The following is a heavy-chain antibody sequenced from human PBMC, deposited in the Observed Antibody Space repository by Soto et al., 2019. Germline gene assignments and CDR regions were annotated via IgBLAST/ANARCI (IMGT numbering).Heavy chain of an antibody. CDR2: TGLGGNTI. J-gene: IGHJ5*02. CDR3: ARDSFPYYRNSTGYGEAFGP. D-gene: IGHD3-22*01. V-gene: IGHV3-11*01. CDR1: GFIFSDFY. Sequence: TGGSLRLSCAASGFIFSDFYISCIRQAPGKGLEWLSYTGLGGNTIYYADSVKARFTVSRDNAKHSLYLQMNSQRVEDTAVYYFARDSFPYYRNSTGYGEAFGPWGQGTVVTVSS.